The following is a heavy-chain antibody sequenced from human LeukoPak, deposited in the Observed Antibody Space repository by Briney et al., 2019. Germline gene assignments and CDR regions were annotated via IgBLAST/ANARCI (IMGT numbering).Heavy chain of an antibody. Sequence: GGSLRLSCTTSGFIFTDYYMSWIRQAPGKGLEWVSYISSSGSIIYYADSVKGRFTISRDNAKNSLYLQMNSLRAEDTAVYYCARDRFSGSYPLDYWGQGTLVTVSS. CDR3: ARDRFSGSYPLDY. V-gene: IGHV3-11*01. J-gene: IGHJ4*02. CDR1: GFIFTDYY. D-gene: IGHD1-26*01. CDR2: ISSSGSII.